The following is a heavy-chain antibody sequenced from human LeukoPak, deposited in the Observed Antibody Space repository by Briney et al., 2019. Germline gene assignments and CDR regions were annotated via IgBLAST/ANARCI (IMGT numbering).Heavy chain of an antibody. V-gene: IGHV3-30*18. CDR2: ISYDGSNK. CDR1: GFTFSSYG. J-gene: IGHJ4*02. CDR3: AEDLASAEVVDY. Sequence: PGRSLRLSCAASGFTFSSYGMHWVRQAPGKGLEWVAVISYDGSNKYYGDSVKGRFTISRDNSKNTLYLQMNSLRAEDTAVYYCAEDLASAEVVDYWGQGTLVTVSS. D-gene: IGHD6-13*01.